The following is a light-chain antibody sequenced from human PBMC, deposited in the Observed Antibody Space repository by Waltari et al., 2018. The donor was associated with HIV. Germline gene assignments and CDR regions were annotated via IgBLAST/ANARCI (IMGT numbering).Light chain of an antibody. CDR1: SSNNGSNY. V-gene: IGLV1-47*01. CDR3: AAWDDSLSGWV. CDR2: RNN. J-gene: IGLJ3*02. Sequence: QSVLTQPPSASGTPGQRVTISCSGSSSNNGSNYVSWYQQLPGTTPNLLIYRNNQRPSGVPDRFSGSKSGTSASLAISGLRSEDEADYYCAAWDDSLSGWVFGGGTKLTVL.